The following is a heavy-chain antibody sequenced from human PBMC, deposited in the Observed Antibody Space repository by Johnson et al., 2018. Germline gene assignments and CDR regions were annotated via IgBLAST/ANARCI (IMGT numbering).Heavy chain of an antibody. V-gene: IGHV4-61*01. CDR2: IYYSGNT. Sequence: QVQLQESGPGLVKXSEAXSLXCTVSGGSLSSGSYYWSWIRQPPGKGLEWIGYIYYSGNTNYNPSLQSRVTLTVDTSKNQFSLKLSSVTAAETAVYYCARDSWDTSSWYGAFDIWGLGTMVTVSS. CDR3: ARDSWDTSSWYGAFDI. D-gene: IGHD6-13*01. CDR1: GGSLSSGSYY. J-gene: IGHJ3*02.